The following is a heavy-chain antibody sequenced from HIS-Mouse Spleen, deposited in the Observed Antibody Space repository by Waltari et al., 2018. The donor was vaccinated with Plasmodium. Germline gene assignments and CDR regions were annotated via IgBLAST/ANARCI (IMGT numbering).Heavy chain of an antibody. J-gene: IGHJ4*02. Sequence: QVQLQESGPGLVKPSETLSLTCTVSGGSISSYYWTWIRQPPGKGLEWIGYIYYSGSTNYNPSLKSRVTISVDTSKNKFSLKLSSVTAADTAVYYCAREVNSGTFDYWGQGTLVTVSS. V-gene: IGHV4-59*01. CDR2: IYYSGST. CDR3: AREVNSGTFDY. D-gene: IGHD1-26*01. CDR1: GGSISSYY.